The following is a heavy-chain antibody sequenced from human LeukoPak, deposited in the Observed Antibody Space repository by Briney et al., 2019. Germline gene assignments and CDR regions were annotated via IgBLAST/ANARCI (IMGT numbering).Heavy chain of an antibody. Sequence: ASVKVSCKASGYTFTSYYMHWVRQAPGQGLEWMGGFDPEDGETIYAQKFQGRVTMTEDTSIDTAYMELNSLRAEDTAVYYCNLGGNYDSPGRWGAFDIWGQGTMVTVSS. CDR3: NLGGNYDSPGRWGAFDI. CDR1: GYTFTSYY. D-gene: IGHD4-23*01. CDR2: FDPEDGET. J-gene: IGHJ3*02. V-gene: IGHV1-24*01.